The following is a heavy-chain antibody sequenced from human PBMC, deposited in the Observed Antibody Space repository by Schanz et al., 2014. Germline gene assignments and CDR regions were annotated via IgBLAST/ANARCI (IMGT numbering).Heavy chain of an antibody. J-gene: IGHJ4*02. V-gene: IGHV3-11*01. D-gene: IGHD1-20*01. Sequence: QVHLLESGGGLVEPGGSLRLSCAASGFSFSDYYMSWIRQAPGKGLEWVSLISDSGDTAYYADSVKGRFTISRDNFKGALYLQMSSLRAEDTAVYYCANNWNLDYWGQGTLVTVSS. CDR2: ISDSGDTA. CDR1: GFSFSDYY. CDR3: ANNWNLDY.